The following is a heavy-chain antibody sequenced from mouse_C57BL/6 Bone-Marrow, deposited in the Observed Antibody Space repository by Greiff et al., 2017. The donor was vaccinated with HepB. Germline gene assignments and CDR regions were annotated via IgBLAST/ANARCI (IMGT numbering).Heavy chain of an antibody. D-gene: IGHD2-10*01. J-gene: IGHJ1*03. Sequence: VKLQQPGAELVRPGTSVKLSCKASGYTFTSYWMHWVKQRPGQGLEWIGVIDPSDSYTNYNQKFKGKATLTVDTSSSTAYMQLSSLTSEDSAVYYCARPPYSPWYFDVWGTGTTVTVSS. CDR1: GYTFTSYW. V-gene: IGHV1-59*01. CDR2: IDPSDSYT. CDR3: ARPPYSPWYFDV.